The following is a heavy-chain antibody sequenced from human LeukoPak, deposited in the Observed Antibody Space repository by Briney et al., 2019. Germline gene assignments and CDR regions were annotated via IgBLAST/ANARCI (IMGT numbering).Heavy chain of an antibody. Sequence: GGSLRPSCAASGFTFSSYAMSWVRQAPGKGLEWVSTISASGGTTYYADSVKGRFTISRDFSQNTLYLQMTRLTAEDTAVYYCAKVRPDICWGQGTLVTVSS. CDR2: ISASGGTT. CDR3: AKVRPDIC. D-gene: IGHD3-9*01. CDR1: GFTFSSYA. V-gene: IGHV3-23*01. J-gene: IGHJ4*02.